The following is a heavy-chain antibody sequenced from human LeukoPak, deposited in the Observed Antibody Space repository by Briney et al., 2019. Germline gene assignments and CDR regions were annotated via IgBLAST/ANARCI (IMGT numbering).Heavy chain of an antibody. CDR1: GYTFTVYY. CDR2: INPNSGGT. CDR3: ARDSYGDYFPYYYYGMDV. J-gene: IGHJ6*02. Sequence: ASVNVSCKASGYTFTVYYMHWVRQAPGQGLEWMGRINPNSGGTNYAQKFQGRVTMTRDTSISTAYMKLSRLRSDDTAVYYCARDSYGDYFPYYYYGMDVWGQGTTVTVSS. V-gene: IGHV1-2*06. D-gene: IGHD4-17*01.